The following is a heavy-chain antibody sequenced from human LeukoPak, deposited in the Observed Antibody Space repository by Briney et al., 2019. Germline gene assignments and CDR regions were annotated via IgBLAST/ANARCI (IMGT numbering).Heavy chain of an antibody. J-gene: IGHJ4*02. V-gene: IGHV3-43*02. CDR2: ISADGGST. CDR1: GLIFDDSA. Sequence: GGSLRLSCVASGLIFDDSAMHWVRQAPGKGLEWVSLISADGGSTFSADSVKGRFSISRDNSKNSLYLQMNSLRSEDTAMYYCAKESGKFDYWGQGTLVAVSS. CDR3: AKESGKFDY.